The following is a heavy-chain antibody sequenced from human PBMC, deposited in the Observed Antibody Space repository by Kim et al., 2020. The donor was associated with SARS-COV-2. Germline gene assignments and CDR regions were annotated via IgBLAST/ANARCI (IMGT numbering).Heavy chain of an antibody. CDR2: IYPGDSNT. V-gene: IGHV5-51*01. D-gene: IGHD3-10*01. Sequence: GESLKISCKGSEYSFKNYWIGWVRQMPGKGLEWMGIIYPGDSNTRYSPSFDGQVTISADKSISTASLQWSSLKASDTAMYYCARMASGSKPDHDYWGQGNLVTVSS. CDR1: EYSFKNYW. J-gene: IGHJ4*02. CDR3: ARMASGSKPDHDY.